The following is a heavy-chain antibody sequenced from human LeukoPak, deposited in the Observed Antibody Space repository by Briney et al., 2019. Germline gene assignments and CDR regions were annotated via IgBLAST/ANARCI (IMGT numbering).Heavy chain of an antibody. CDR3: ARAYSRESGYDFVFGY. CDR1: GFTFSSYA. J-gene: IGHJ4*02. CDR2: IRYDGSTI. Sequence: GGSLRLSCAASGFTFSSYAMTWVRQAPGKGLEWVAVIRYDGSTIYYADSVKGRFTISRDDSKKTLYLQMDSLRAEDTAVYYCARAYSRESGYDFVFGYWGQGTLVTVSS. V-gene: IGHV3-33*08. D-gene: IGHD5-12*01.